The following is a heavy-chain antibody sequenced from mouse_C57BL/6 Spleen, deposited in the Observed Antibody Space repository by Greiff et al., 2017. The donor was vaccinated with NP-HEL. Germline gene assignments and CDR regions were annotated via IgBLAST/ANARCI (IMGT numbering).Heavy chain of an antibody. J-gene: IGHJ4*01. CDR3: ARCGYYSYAMDY. CDR2: IYPGSGST. CDR1: GYTFTSYW. V-gene: IGHV1-55*01. D-gene: IGHD2-3*01. Sequence: QVQLQQPGAELVKPGASVKMSCKASGYTFTSYWITWVKQRPGQGLEWIGDIYPGSGSTNYNEKFKSKATLTVATSSSTAYMPLSSLTSEDSAVYYCARCGYYSYAMDYWGQGTSVTVSS.